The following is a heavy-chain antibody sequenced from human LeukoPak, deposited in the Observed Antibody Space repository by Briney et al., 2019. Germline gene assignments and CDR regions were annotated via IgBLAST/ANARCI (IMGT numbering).Heavy chain of an antibody. Sequence: GGSLRLSCAASGFTFSNYGMHWVRQAPGKGLEWVSGISWNSGSIGYADSVKGRFTISRDNAKNSLYLQMNSLRAEDTALYYCAKVGGKGILTDSIDYWGQGTLVTVSS. J-gene: IGHJ4*02. V-gene: IGHV3-9*01. CDR1: GFTFSNYG. CDR3: AKVGGKGILTDSIDY. CDR2: ISWNSGSI. D-gene: IGHD3-9*01.